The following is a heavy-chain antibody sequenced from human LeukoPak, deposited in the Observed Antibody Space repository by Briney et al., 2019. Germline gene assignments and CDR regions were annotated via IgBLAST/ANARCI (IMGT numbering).Heavy chain of an antibody. J-gene: IGHJ5*02. CDR2: FNHSGST. D-gene: IGHD1-26*01. CDR3: VRVGTYFLLS. V-gene: IGHV4-34*01. Sequence: KTSETLSLTCAVYGGSFSGYYWSWIPQPPGKGLERIGEFNHSGSTNNNPSLKSRVTISVDKSESQFSLKLSSVTAADTAVYYCVRVGTYFLLSWGQGTLVTVSS. CDR1: GGSFSGYY.